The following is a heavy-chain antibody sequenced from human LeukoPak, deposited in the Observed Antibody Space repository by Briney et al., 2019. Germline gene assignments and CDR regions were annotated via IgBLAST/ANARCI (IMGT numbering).Heavy chain of an antibody. Sequence: ASVKVSCKTSGYTFTGYYMHWVRQAPGQGLEWMGWINPNSGGTNYEQKFQGRVTMTTDMSISTAYMELSRLRSDDTAVYYCARVSWNWNPFDYWGQGTLVTVSS. D-gene: IGHD1-1*01. CDR3: ARVSWNWNPFDY. CDR1: GYTFTGYY. J-gene: IGHJ4*02. V-gene: IGHV1-2*02. CDR2: INPNSGGT.